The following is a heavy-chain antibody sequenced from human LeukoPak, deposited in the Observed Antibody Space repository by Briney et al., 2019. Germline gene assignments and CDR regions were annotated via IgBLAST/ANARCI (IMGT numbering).Heavy chain of an antibody. J-gene: IGHJ4*02. CDR2: TYYRSKWYN. V-gene: IGHV6-1*01. D-gene: IGHD3-22*01. CDR3: ARENYYDSSGYYGFLNKRRGYFDY. Sequence: SQTLSLTCAISGDSVSSNSAAWNWIRQSPSRGLEWLGRTYYRSKWYNDYAVSVKSRITINPDTSKNQFSLQLNSVTPEDTAVYYCARENYYDSSGYYGFLNKRRGYFDYWGQGTLVTVSS. CDR1: GDSVSSNSAA.